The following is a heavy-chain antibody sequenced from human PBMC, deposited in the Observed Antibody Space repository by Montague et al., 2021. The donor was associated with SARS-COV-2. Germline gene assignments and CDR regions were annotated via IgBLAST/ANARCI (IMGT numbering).Heavy chain of an antibody. CDR3: SGVCPSAWRQLDC. D-gene: IGHD6-19*01. V-gene: IGHV4-4*02. Sequence: SETLSLTCDVSCASISSHDWWSWFRQHPGKGLEWLGEIHRDGKTNYNPSLQSRVTMSVDESNNQLSIRLTAVTAADTAVYYCSGVCPSAWRQLDCWGQGSLVTVSS. CDR2: IHRDGKT. J-gene: IGHJ4*02. CDR1: CASISSHDW.